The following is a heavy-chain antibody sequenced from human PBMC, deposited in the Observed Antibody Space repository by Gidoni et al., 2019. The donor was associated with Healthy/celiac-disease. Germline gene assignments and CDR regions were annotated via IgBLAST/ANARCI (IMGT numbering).Heavy chain of an antibody. D-gene: IGHD5-18*01. J-gene: IGHJ4*02. V-gene: IGHV5-10-1*01. CDR2: LDPSDSDT. Sequence: ELPLVQSGAEGKKPGKSLRISSKGSGYSVTSYWISWVRQLPVKGLEWMGRLDPSDSDTNYSQSFQGHVTISADTYITTAYLQCSILKSSDTAMYYWARLSGYSYGMEPDYWGQGTLVTVSS. CDR1: GYSVTSYW. CDR3: ARLSGYSYGMEPDY.